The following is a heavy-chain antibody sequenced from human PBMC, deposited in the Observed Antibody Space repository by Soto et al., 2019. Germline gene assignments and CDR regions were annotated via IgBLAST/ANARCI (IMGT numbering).Heavy chain of an antibody. D-gene: IGHD4-17*01. CDR3: ATDLGRVTNLFDY. Sequence: ASVKVSCKVSGYTLTELSMHWVLQAPGKGLEWMGGFDPEDGETIYAQKFQGRVTMTEDTSTDTAYMELSSLRSEDTAVYYCATDLGRVTNLFDYWGQGTLVTVSS. J-gene: IGHJ4*02. V-gene: IGHV1-24*01. CDR2: FDPEDGET. CDR1: GYTLTELS.